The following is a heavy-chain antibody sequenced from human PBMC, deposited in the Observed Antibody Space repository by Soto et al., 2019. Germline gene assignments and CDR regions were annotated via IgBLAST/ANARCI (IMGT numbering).Heavy chain of an antibody. V-gene: IGHV1-3*01. CDR2: INAGNGNT. CDR1: GYTFTSYA. Sequence: GASVKVSFKASGYTFTSYAMHWARQAPGQRLEWMGWINAGNGNTKYSQKFQGRVTITRDTSASTAYMELSSLRSEDTAVYYCARVPGNWGNYYYYGMDVWGQGTTVTVSS. J-gene: IGHJ6*02. CDR3: ARVPGNWGNYYYYGMDV. D-gene: IGHD7-27*01.